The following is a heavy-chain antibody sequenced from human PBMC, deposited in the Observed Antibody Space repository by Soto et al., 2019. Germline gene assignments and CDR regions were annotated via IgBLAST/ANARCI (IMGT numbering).Heavy chain of an antibody. J-gene: IGHJ3*02. V-gene: IGHV3-11*05. CDR1: GFTFSDYY. CDR2: ISSSSSYT. Sequence: QVQLVESGGGLVKPGGSLRLSCAASGFTFSDYYMSWIRQAPGKGLEWVSYISSSSSYTNYADSVKGRFTISRDNAKXXXXXXXXXXXXXXXXXXXXXXXXXXXXXXXAFDIWGQGTMVTVSS. CDR3: XXXXXXXXXXXAFDI.